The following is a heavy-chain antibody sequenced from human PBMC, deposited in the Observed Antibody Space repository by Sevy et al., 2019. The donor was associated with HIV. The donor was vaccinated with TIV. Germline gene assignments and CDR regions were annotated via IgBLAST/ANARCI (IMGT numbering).Heavy chain of an antibody. CDR1: GGSITSLY. J-gene: IGHJ4*02. V-gene: IGHV4-59*11. D-gene: IGHD1-26*01. CDR3: AGENAWGRGYS. CDR2: IYYNGHI. Sequence: SETLSLTCTVSGGSITSLYWNWIRQPPGKGLEWIANIYYNGHINYNPSLKSRVTLSLDTSKNHFSLRRSCVTAADTAMYYCAGENAWGRGYSWGQGTLVTVSS.